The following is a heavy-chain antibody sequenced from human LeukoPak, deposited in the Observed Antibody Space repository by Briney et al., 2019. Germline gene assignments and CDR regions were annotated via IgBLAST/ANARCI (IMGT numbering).Heavy chain of an antibody. D-gene: IGHD2-15*01. V-gene: IGHV4-31*03. CDR2: IYYSGST. J-gene: IGHJ4*02. CDR3: ARGGDIVVVVAATTTTFDY. CDR1: GGSISSGGYY. Sequence: PSQTLSLTCTVSGGSISSGGYYWSWIRQHPGKGLEWIGYIYYSGSTYYNPSLKSRVTISVDTSKNQFSLKLRSVTAADTAVYYCARGGDIVVVVAATTTTFDYWGQGTLVTVSS.